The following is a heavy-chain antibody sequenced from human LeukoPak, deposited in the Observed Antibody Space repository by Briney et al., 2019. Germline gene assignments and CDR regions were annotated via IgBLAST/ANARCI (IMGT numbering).Heavy chain of an antibody. CDR1: GYTLSSYG. V-gene: IGHV1-18*01. J-gene: IGHJ4*02. CDR2: ISAYDGNT. D-gene: IGHD5-18*01. CDR3: ARAVRGYSYAYLPY. Sequence: ASVKLSCTASGYTLSSYGISSVRQAPGQGLEWMGWISAYDGNTDYAQNLQGRVTMTTDTSTSTAYMELRSLRSDDTAVYYCARAVRGYSYAYLPYWGQGTLVTVSS.